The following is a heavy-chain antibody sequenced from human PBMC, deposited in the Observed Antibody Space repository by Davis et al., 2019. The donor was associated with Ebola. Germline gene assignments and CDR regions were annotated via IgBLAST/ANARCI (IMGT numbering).Heavy chain of an antibody. V-gene: IGHV1-8*01. CDR1: RYTFTSYD. D-gene: IGHD6-19*01. Sequence: AASVKVSCKASRYTFTSYDINWVRQATGQGLEWMRWMNPNSGNTGYAQKFQGRVTMTRNTSISTAYMELSSLRSEDTAVYYCARGPYSSGWSDWFDPWGQGTLVTVSS. CDR3: ARGPYSSGWSDWFDP. CDR2: MNPNSGNT. J-gene: IGHJ5*02.